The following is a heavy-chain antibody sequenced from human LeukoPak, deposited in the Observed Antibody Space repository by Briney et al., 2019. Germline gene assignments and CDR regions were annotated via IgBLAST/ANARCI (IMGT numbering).Heavy chain of an antibody. Sequence: PSDTLSLTCTVSGDSVINYYWSWIRQPAGKGLEWIGRISNSGSTNYNPSHKSRVTMSVDTSKNQFSLKLSSLTAADTAVYYCARGTGEGYSYGRYYFDYWGQGTLVTVSS. J-gene: IGHJ4*02. CDR1: GDSVINYY. CDR3: ARGTGEGYSYGRYYFDY. CDR2: ISNSGST. V-gene: IGHV4-4*07. D-gene: IGHD5-18*01.